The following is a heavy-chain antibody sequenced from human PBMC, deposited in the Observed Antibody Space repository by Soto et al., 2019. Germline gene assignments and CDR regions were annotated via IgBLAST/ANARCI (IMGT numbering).Heavy chain of an antibody. CDR1: GGSISSSSYY. D-gene: IGHD5-12*01. CDR2: IYYSGST. Sequence: QLQLQESGPGLVKPSETLSLTCTVSGGSISSSSYYWGWIRQPPGKGLEWIGSIYYSGSTYYNPSLKSRVTISVDTSKNQFSLKLSSVTAADTAVYYCARLADNGMATIHPDRGYWGQGTLVTVSS. CDR3: ARLADNGMATIHPDRGY. V-gene: IGHV4-39*01. J-gene: IGHJ4*02.